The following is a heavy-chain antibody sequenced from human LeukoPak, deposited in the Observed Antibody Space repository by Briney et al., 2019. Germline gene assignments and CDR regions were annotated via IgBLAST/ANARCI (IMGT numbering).Heavy chain of an antibody. J-gene: IGHJ4*02. CDR2: INPSGGTT. Sequence: ASVKVSCKASGYTFTRYYIHWVRQAPGQGLEWMGIINPSGGTTSYAQNFQGRVTMTRDTSTSTVYMELSSLRSEDTAVYYCAREIGPRQLHLWGSAFDYWGQGTLVTVSS. CDR1: GYTFTRYY. CDR3: AREIGPRQLHLWGSAFDY. V-gene: IGHV1-46*01. D-gene: IGHD5-18*01.